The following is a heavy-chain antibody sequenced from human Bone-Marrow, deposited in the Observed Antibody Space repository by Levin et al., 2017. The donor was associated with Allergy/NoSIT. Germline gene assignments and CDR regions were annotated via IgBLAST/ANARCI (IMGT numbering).Heavy chain of an antibody. V-gene: IGHV3-23*01. Sequence: GGSLRLSCAASGFTFSAYAMKWVRQAPGKGLEWVSSIDGGGSGAYYRDSVKGRFTISRDNSKNTLYLQMNSLRPDDTATYYCAIGLSIFGLDCSEPHDYWGQGTLVSVS. J-gene: IGHJ4*02. CDR3: AIGLSIFGLDCSEPHDY. CDR1: GFTFSAYA. CDR2: IDGGGSGA. D-gene: IGHD3/OR15-3a*01.